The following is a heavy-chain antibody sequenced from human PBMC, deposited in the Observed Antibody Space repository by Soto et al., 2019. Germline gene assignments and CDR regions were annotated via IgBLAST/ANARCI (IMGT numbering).Heavy chain of an antibody. D-gene: IGHD4-4*01. V-gene: IGHV1-69*08. CDR2: ILPIIGII. Sequence: QVQLVQSGAEVKKPGSSVKVSCKASGGTFSTYTITWVRQAPGQGLEWMGRILPIIGIINYAQKFQGRVTIRADKFTGTAYMELTGLRSDDTAVYYCAGDPDSHYNDSHASSYPWGQGTLVTVPS. CDR3: AGDPDSHYNDSHASSYP. J-gene: IGHJ5*02. CDR1: GGTFSTYT.